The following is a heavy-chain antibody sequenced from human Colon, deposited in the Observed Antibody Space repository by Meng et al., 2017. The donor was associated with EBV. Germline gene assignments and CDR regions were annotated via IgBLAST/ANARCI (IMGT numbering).Heavy chain of an antibody. CDR2: IDDSGST. Sequence: GRLQESGPGRVKPSGTLSLTCGVSGVSISSNIRWTWVRQPPGKGLEWIGDIDDSGSTNYNPSLNSRISISLDKSKNHFSLKVNSVTAADTAVYYCARGKQDAWELLAYWGQGALVTVSS. D-gene: IGHD1-26*01. CDR1: GVSISSNIR. CDR3: ARGKQDAWELLAY. J-gene: IGHJ4*02. V-gene: IGHV4-4*02.